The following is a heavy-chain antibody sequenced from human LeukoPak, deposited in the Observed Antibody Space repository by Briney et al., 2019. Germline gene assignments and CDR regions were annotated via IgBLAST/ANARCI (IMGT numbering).Heavy chain of an antibody. CDR2: IEQDGSEK. Sequence: GGSLRLSCAAPGFTFSSYWMSWVRQAPGKGLEWVANIEQDGSEKYYVDSVKGRFTISRDNAKNSLYLQMNSLRAEDTAVYYCARSGIAAAGTLAWFDPWGQGTLVTVSS. V-gene: IGHV3-7*01. D-gene: IGHD6-13*01. J-gene: IGHJ5*02. CDR1: GFTFSSYW. CDR3: ARSGIAAAGTLAWFDP.